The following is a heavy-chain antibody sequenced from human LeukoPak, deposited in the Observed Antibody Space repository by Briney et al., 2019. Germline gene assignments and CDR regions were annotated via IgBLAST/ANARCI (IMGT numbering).Heavy chain of an antibody. Sequence: SETLSLTCTLTGTSINSFYWSWIRHSAAQGLEWSGRIRIGGSVNYNPSLESRVSMSIHTSMTQFYLKMTSMTAADTAKYYCVRDALGDPRVFGVWGDGIVVTVSS. J-gene: IGHJ4*01. D-gene: IGHD3-3*01. CDR3: VRDALGDPRVFGV. CDR2: IRIGGSV. CDR1: GTSINSFY. V-gene: IGHV4-4*07.